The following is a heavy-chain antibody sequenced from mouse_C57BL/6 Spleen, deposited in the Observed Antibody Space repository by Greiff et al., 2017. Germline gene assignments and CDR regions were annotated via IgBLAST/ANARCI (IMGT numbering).Heavy chain of an antibody. D-gene: IGHD1-1*01. CDR3: ASSFYYGSPWFAY. J-gene: IGHJ3*01. CDR1: GFTFTDYY. Sequence: EVNVVESGGGLVQPGGSLSLSCAASGFTFTDYYMSWVRQPPGKALEWLGFIRNKANGYTTEYSASVKGRFTISRDNSQSILYLQMNALRAEDSATYYCASSFYYGSPWFAYWGQGTLVTVSA. V-gene: IGHV7-3*01. CDR2: IRNKANGYTT.